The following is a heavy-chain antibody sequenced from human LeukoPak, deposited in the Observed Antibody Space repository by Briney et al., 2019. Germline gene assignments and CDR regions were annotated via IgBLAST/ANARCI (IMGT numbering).Heavy chain of an antibody. CDR2: IYYSGST. CDR3: ARQKSVGEFSYWYFDL. V-gene: IGHV4-39*01. Sequence: SETLSLTCTVSGGSISTQSYYWAWIRQPPGKGLEWIGSIYYSGSTFYTPSLESRATISVDTSKNQFSLSLTSVTAADTAVYLCARQKSVGEFSYWYFDLWGRGSLITVSS. D-gene: IGHD3-10*01. J-gene: IGHJ2*01. CDR1: GGSISTQSYY.